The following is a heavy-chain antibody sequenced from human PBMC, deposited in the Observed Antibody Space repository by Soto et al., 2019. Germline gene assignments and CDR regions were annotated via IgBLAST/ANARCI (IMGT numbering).Heavy chain of an antibody. Sequence: HGESLKISCKGSGYSFTSYWIGWVRQMPGKGLEWMGIIYPGDSDTRYSPSFQGQVTISADKSISTAYLQWSSLKASDTAMYYCARQPPGVVIKGGGYGMDVWGQGTTVTVSS. V-gene: IGHV5-51*01. CDR2: IYPGDSDT. CDR3: ARQPPGVVIKGGGYGMDV. J-gene: IGHJ6*02. D-gene: IGHD3-3*01. CDR1: GYSFTSYW.